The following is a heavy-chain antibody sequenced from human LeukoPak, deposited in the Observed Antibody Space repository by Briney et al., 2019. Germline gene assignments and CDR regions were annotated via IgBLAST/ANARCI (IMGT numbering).Heavy chain of an antibody. D-gene: IGHD6-19*01. CDR3: ARDLLSSGFPGYFDY. J-gene: IGHJ4*02. CDR1: GFTFSSYS. Sequence: GGSLRLSCAASGFTFSSYSMNWVRQASGKGLEWVSSISSSSSYIYYADSVKGRFTISRDNAKNSLYLQMNSLRAEDTAVYYCARDLLSSGFPGYFDYWGQGTLVTVSS. CDR2: ISSSSSYI. V-gene: IGHV3-21*01.